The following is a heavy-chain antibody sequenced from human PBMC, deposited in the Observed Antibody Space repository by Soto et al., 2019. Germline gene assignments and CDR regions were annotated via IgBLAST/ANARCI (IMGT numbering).Heavy chain of an antibody. CDR2: IYYSGST. D-gene: IGHD1-26*01. J-gene: IGHJ4*02. Sequence: QVQLQESGPGLVKPSQTLSLTCTVSGGSISSGGYYWSWIRQHPGKGLEWIGYIYYSGSTYYNPSLKSRVTISVDTSKNQFSLKLSSVTAADTAVYYCARVSPSDIVGATPSQDYWGQGTLVTVSS. CDR1: GGSISSGGYY. CDR3: ARVSPSDIVGATPSQDY. V-gene: IGHV4-31*03.